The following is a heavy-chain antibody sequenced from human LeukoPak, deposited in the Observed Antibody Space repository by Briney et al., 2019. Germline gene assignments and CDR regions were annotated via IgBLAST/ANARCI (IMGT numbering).Heavy chain of an antibody. D-gene: IGHD5-18*01. CDR1: GYTFTGYY. J-gene: IGHJ4*02. V-gene: IGHV1-2*02. CDR2: INPNSGGT. CDR3: ARVGTAMVKITTAFDY. Sequence: ASVKLSCTASGYTFTGYYMHWVRQAPGQGLEWMGWINPNSGGTNYAQKFQGRVTMTRDTSISTAYMELSRLRSDDTAVYYCARVGTAMVKITTAFDYWGQGTLVTVSS.